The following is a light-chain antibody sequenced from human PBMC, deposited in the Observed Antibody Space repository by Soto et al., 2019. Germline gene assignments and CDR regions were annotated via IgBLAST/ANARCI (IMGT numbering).Light chain of an antibody. V-gene: IGKV1-5*03. CDR1: PTISRW. CDR2: KAS. Sequence: DIQMTQSTSTLSRSVGDRVTITCLGNPTISRWVAWYQQKPGKAPKLLIYKASTLKSGVPSRFSGSGFGTEVTLTISSLQPDDFSNYYCQHYNGSTEAFGQGPRLELK. J-gene: IGKJ1*01. CDR3: QHYNGSTEA.